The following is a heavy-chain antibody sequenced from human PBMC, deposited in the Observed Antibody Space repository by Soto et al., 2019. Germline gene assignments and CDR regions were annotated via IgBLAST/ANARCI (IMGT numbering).Heavy chain of an antibody. Sequence: AGSLRLSCEASGFTFKNYAIAWVCQAPGKGLEWVSGITSSGAAYYADSVKGRFTISRDNSKNTLYLQMNSLRAEDTAVYYCAKGESSVSARDFDPWGQGTLVTVSS. CDR3: AKGESSVSARDFDP. CDR1: GFTFKNYA. V-gene: IGHV3-23*01. D-gene: IGHD3-22*01. CDR2: ITSSGAA. J-gene: IGHJ5*02.